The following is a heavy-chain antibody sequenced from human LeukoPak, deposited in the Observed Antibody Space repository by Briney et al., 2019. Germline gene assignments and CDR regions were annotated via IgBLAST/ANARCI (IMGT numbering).Heavy chain of an antibody. CDR2: ISYDGSNK. Sequence: GGSLRLSCAASGSTFSSYAMHWVRQAPGKGLEWVAVISYDGSNKYYADSVKGRFTISRDNSKNTLYLQMNSLRAEDTAVYYCARAQKGVITTDDAFDIWGQGTMVTVSS. V-gene: IGHV3-30-3*01. CDR1: GSTFSSYA. J-gene: IGHJ3*02. D-gene: IGHD3-22*01. CDR3: ARAQKGVITTDDAFDI.